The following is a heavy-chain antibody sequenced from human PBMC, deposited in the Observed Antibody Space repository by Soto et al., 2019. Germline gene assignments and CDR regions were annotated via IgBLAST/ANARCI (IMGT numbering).Heavy chain of an antibody. CDR1: GFSLSTSGVG. D-gene: IGHD3-16*01. V-gene: IGHV2-5*02. CDR3: AQRAPLGVDV. Sequence: QITLKESGPPLVKPTQTLTLTCTFSGFSLSTSGVGVGWIRQPPGKALEWLALIYWDDDKRYSPSLKSRLTLTKDPSKNQVVPKMTNMDPVDTAPYYCAQRAPLGVDVWGQGTTVTVSS. J-gene: IGHJ6*02. CDR2: IYWDDDK.